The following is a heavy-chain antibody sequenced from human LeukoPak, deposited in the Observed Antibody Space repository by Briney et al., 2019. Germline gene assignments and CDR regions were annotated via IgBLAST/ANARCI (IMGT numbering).Heavy chain of an antibody. CDR1: GFTFISSA. V-gene: IGHV1-58*01. Sequence: GASVKVSCKTSGFTFISSAVQWVRQARGQRPEWIGWIVVGSGNTNYAQKFQERVTITRDMSTSTAYMELSSLRSEDTAVYYCAADPSYSSGYRYYFDYWGQGTLVTVSS. D-gene: IGHD3-22*01. J-gene: IGHJ4*02. CDR3: AADPSYSSGYRYYFDY. CDR2: IVVGSGNT.